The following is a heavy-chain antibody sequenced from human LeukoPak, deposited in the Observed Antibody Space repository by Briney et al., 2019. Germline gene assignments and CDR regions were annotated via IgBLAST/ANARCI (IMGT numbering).Heavy chain of an antibody. V-gene: IGHV4-4*07. J-gene: IGHJ4*02. D-gene: IGHD2-8*01. CDR1: CRSFSSYY. Sequence: NPSETLSLTCTVGCRSFSSYYNSWVRQPAGKGLEWLGRIYTSGSNNYNPSLKRRATMSVDTSKNQFSLRPSCRTTADTAEDYCARVLMSHFDDWRQGTMVTVSS. CDR2: IYTSGSN. CDR3: ARVLMSHFDD.